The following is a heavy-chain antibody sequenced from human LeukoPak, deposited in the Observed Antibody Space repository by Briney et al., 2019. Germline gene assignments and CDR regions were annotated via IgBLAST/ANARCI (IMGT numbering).Heavy chain of an antibody. CDR1: GYTFTSYG. J-gene: IGHJ5*02. CDR2: ISAYNGNT. CDR3: ARDSDYGGNKMNWFDP. Sequence: GASVKVSCKASGYTFTSYGISWVRQAPGQGLEWMGWISAYNGNTNYAQKLQGRVTMTRDTSTSTVYMELSSLRSEDTAVYYCARDSDYGGNKMNWFDPWGQGTLVTVSS. V-gene: IGHV1-18*01. D-gene: IGHD4-23*01.